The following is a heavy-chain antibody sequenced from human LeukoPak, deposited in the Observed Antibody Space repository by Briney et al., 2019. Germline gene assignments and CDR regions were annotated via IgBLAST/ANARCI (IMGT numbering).Heavy chain of an antibody. CDR3: ARDRGYVSASPCDY. CDR2: ISTYNAIT. Sequence: ASVKVSCKASGYTFTTYGISWVQQAPGRGLEWMGWISTYNAITNYAQKLQGRVTMTTDTSTSTSYMELRSLRSDDTAVYYCARDRGYVSASPCDYWGQGTLVTVSS. CDR1: GYTFTTYG. D-gene: IGHD5-12*01. J-gene: IGHJ4*02. V-gene: IGHV1-18*01.